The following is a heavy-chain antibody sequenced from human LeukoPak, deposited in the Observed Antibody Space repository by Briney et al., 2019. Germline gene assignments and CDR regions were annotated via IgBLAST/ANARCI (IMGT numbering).Heavy chain of an antibody. V-gene: IGHV1-18*01. CDR3: ARITYDFWSGYYMPDDP. CDR2: ISIYNGNT. Sequence: ASVKVSCKASGYTFTNYGISWVRQAPGQGLEWMGWISIYNGNTDYAQKLRGRVTMTTDTSTSTAYMELRSLRSDDTAVYYCARITYDFWSGYYMPDDPWGQGALVTVSS. D-gene: IGHD3-3*01. CDR1: GYTFTNYG. J-gene: IGHJ5*02.